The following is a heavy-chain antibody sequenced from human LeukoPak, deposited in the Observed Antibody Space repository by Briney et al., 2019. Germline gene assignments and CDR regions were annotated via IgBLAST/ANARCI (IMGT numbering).Heavy chain of an antibody. CDR3: ARGGGGLSYTNWFDP. CDR1: GGSFSGYY. CDR2: INHSGST. D-gene: IGHD1-1*01. V-gene: IGHV4-34*01. J-gene: IGHJ5*02. Sequence: SETLSLTCAVYGGSFSGYYWSWIRQPPGKGLEWIGEINHSGSTNYNPSLKSRVTISVDTSKNQFSLKLSSVTAADTAVYYCARGGGGLSYTNWFDPWGQGTLVTVPS.